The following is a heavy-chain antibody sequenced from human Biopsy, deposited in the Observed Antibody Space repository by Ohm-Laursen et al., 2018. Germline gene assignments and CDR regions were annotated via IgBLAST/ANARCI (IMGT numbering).Heavy chain of an antibody. Sequence: TLSLTCTVSGGSISSDYWSWIRQTPGKGPEWIGYIYYSGSTNYNPSLKSRVTISVDTSKNQFSLRLNSVTAADTAVYYCARATNSTGWPYYYFYGMDVWGQGTTVTVSS. CDR2: IYYSGST. CDR3: ARATNSTGWPYYYFYGMDV. V-gene: IGHV4-59*01. D-gene: IGHD2/OR15-2a*01. CDR1: GGSISSDY. J-gene: IGHJ6*02.